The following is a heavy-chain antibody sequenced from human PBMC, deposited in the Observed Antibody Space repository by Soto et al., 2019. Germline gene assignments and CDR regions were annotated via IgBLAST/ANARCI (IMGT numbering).Heavy chain of an antibody. Sequence: GGSLRLSCAASGFTFSSYWMHWVRQAPGKGLVWVSRINSDGSSTSYADSVKGRFTISRDNAKNTLYLQMNSLRAEDTAVYYCARSSYCSGGSCYDYYYYGMDVWDQGTTVTVSS. CDR1: GFTFSSYW. V-gene: IGHV3-74*01. CDR3: ARSSYCSGGSCYDYYYYGMDV. D-gene: IGHD2-15*01. CDR2: INSDGSST. J-gene: IGHJ6*02.